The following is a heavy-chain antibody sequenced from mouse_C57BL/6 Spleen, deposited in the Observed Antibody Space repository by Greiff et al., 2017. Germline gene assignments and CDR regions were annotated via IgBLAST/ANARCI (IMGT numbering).Heavy chain of an antibody. CDR2: IYPRSGNT. V-gene: IGHV1-81*01. Sequence: QVQLQQSGAELARPGASVKLSCKASGYTFTSYGISWVKQRTGQGLEWIGEIYPRSGNTYYNEKFKGKATLTADKSSSTAYMELRSLTSEDSAVYFCARFVGLRPGLYAMDYWGQGTSVTVAS. CDR3: ARFVGLRPGLYAMDY. CDR1: GYTFTSYG. D-gene: IGHD2-4*01. J-gene: IGHJ4*01.